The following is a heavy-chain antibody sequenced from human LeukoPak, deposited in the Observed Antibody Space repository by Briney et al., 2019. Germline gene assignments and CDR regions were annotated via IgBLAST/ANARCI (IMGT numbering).Heavy chain of an antibody. CDR1: GGSISSSNW. V-gene: IGHV4-4*02. D-gene: IGHD6-19*01. CDR2: IYHSGST. J-gene: IGHJ5*02. Sequence: SETLSLTCAVSGGSISSSNWWSWVRQPPGKGLEWIGEIYHSGSTNYNPSLKSRVIISVDKSKNQFSLKLSSVTAADTAVYYCARGRPGIAVAGTGWFDPWGQGTLVTVSS. CDR3: ARGRPGIAVAGTGWFDP.